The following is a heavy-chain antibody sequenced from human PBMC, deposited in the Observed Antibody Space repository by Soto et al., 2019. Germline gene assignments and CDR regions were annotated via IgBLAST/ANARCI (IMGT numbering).Heavy chain of an antibody. CDR2: IFYTGST. CDR1: GGSISSSS. V-gene: IGHV4-59*08. Sequence: PSETLSLTCAVSGGSISSSSWNWIRQAPGKQLEWIGCIFYTGSTNFNPSLESRVAMSLDTSKNQFSLRLSSVTAADTAVYYCSRRVFFNGVITNDIYLASWGEGPRV. CDR3: SRRVFFNGVITNDIYLAS. D-gene: IGHD3-10*01. J-gene: IGHJ5*02.